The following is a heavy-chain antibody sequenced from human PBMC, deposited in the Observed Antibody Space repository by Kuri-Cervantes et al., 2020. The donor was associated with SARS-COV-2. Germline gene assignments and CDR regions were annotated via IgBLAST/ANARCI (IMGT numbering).Heavy chain of an antibody. V-gene: IGHV3-30*18. J-gene: IGHJ4*02. CDR1: GFTFSSYG. Sequence: GESLKISCAASGFTFSSYGMHWVRQAPGKGLEWVAVISYDGSNKYYADSVKGRFTISRDNSKNTLYLQMNSLRAEDTAVYYCAEGGETAYDSSLDYWGQGTLVTVSS. D-gene: IGHD3-22*01. CDR2: ISYDGSNK. CDR3: AEGGETAYDSSLDY.